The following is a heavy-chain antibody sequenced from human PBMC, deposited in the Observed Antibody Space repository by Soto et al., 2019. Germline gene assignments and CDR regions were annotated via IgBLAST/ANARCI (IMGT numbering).Heavy chain of an antibody. CDR2: IYYSGST. CDR1: GGSISSGGYY. Sequence: QVQLQESGPGLVKPSQTLSLTCTVSGGSISSGGYYWSWIRQHPGKGLEWIGYIYYSGSTYYNPSRKSRLTISVATSKNQFALKLSSVTAADTAVYYCARGGSSSPYFDSWGQGTLVTVSS. V-gene: IGHV4-31*03. J-gene: IGHJ4*02. CDR3: ARGGSSSPYFDS. D-gene: IGHD6-13*01.